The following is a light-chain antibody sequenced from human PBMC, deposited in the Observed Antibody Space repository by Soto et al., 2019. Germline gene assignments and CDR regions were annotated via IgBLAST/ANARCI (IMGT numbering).Light chain of an antibody. CDR2: KVS. J-gene: IGKJ1*01. V-gene: IGKV2-30*01. CDR3: MQGPHRPKT. CDR1: QSLVYSNGNTY. Sequence: DVVMTQSPLSLPVTLGQPASISCRSSQSLVYSNGNTYLNWFQQRPGQSPRRLIYKVSNRDSVVANRFSGSAGSTDLLLKIRGVEAEDVGYYCMMQGPHRPKTFGQGTKVEIK.